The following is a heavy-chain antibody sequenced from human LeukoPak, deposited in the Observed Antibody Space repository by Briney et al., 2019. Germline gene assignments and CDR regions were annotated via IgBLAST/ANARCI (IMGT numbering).Heavy chain of an antibody. CDR1: GFTFSSYA. CDR2: ISGSGGST. CDR3: AKGAIVVVPAAYKGGYYFDY. V-gene: IGHV3-23*01. D-gene: IGHD2-2*01. J-gene: IGHJ4*02. Sequence: GGSLRLSCAASGFTFSSYAMSWVRQAPGKGLEWVSAISGSGGSTHYADSVKGRFTISRDNSKNTLYLQMNSLRAEDTAVYYCAKGAIVVVPAAYKGGYYFDYWGQGTLVTVSS.